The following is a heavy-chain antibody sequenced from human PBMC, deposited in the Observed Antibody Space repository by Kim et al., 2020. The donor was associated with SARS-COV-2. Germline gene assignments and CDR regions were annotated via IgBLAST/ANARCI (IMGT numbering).Heavy chain of an antibody. CDR3: ARGGSGRYGMDV. Sequence: TYAQGFTGRFVFSLDTSVSTAYLKISSLKAEDTVVYYCARGGSGRYGMDVWGQGTTVTVSS. D-gene: IGHD3-10*01. J-gene: IGHJ6*02. V-gene: IGHV7-4-1*02.